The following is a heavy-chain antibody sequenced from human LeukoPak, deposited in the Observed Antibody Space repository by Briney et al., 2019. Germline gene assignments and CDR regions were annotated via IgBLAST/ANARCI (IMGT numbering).Heavy chain of an antibody. CDR1: GFTFSDYP. V-gene: IGHV3-23*01. CDR2: ISGSGGST. Sequence: GGSLKLSCAGSGFTFSDYPMTWVRQAPGKGLEWVSAISGSGGSTYYADSVKGRFTISRDNSKNTLYLQMNSLRAEDTAVYYCAKGLGYCSSTSCYISDYWGQGTLVTVSS. J-gene: IGHJ4*02. CDR3: AKGLGYCSSTSCYISDY. D-gene: IGHD2-2*02.